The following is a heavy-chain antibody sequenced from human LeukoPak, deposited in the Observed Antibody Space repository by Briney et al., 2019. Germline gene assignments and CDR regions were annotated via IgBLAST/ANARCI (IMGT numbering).Heavy chain of an antibody. Sequence: IIPILGIANYAQKFQGRVTITADKSTSTAYMELSSLRSEDTAVYYCAREKTLEVLYGMDVWGQGTTVTVSS. J-gene: IGHJ6*02. CDR2: IIPILGIA. V-gene: IGHV1-69*04. CDR3: AREKTLEVLYGMDV.